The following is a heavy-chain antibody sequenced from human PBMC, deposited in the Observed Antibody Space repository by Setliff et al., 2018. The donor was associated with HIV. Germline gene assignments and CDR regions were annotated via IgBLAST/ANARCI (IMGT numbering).Heavy chain of an antibody. Sequence: PSETLSLTCTVPGGSISSGDYYWSWIRQPPGKGLEWIGYIYYSGSTYYNPSLKSRVTISVDTSKNQFSLKVSSGTAADTAVYYCARDRGGGYNNLDYWGQGTLVTVSS. V-gene: IGHV4-30-4*08. CDR3: ARDRGGGYNNLDY. D-gene: IGHD5-12*01. CDR2: IYYSGST. CDR1: GGSISSGDYY. J-gene: IGHJ4*02.